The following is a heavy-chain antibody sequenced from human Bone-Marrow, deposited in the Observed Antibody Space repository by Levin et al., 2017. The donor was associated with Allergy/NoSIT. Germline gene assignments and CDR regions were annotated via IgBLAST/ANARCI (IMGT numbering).Heavy chain of an antibody. D-gene: IGHD3-10*01. V-gene: IGHV1-69*04. CDR3: ARGGFGTSYYYYGMDV. CDR2: IIPILGAP. Sequence: SVKVSCKGSGGTFTSYAISWVRQAPGQGLEWMGRIIPILGAPNYAQKFQGRVTITADKSTSTAYMELSSLRSEDAAVYYCARGGFGTSYYYYGMDVWGQGTTVTVSS. CDR1: GGTFTSYA. J-gene: IGHJ6*02.